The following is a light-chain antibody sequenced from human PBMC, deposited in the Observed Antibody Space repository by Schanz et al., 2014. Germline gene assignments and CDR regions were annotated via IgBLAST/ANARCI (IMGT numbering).Light chain of an antibody. CDR1: TNYGGSYNL. CDR2: EGI. J-gene: IGLJ2*01. CDR3: CSYAGSSTVL. Sequence: QSALTQPASVSGSPGQSITISCTATTNYGGSYNLVSWYQQSPGKAPQLMIYEGIKRPSGVSDRFSGSKSGNTASLTISGLQAEDEGDYYCCSYAGSSTVLFGGGTKLTVL. V-gene: IGLV2-23*01.